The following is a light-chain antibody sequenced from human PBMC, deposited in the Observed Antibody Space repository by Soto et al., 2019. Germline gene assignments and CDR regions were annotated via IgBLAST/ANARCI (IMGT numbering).Light chain of an antibody. V-gene: IGLV2-14*01. Sequence: QSALTQPASVSGSPGQSITISCTGTSSDVGGYNYVSWYQQHPGKAPKLMIYEVSNRPSGVSNRFSGSKSGNTASLTISGLQAEDEADYYCSSYTCRSTYVFGTGTKLTVL. CDR3: SSYTCRSTYV. J-gene: IGLJ1*01. CDR1: SSDVGGYNY. CDR2: EVS.